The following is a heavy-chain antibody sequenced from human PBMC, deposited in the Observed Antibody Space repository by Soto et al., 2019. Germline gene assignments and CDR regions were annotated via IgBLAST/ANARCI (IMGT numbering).Heavy chain of an antibody. CDR2: IYYSGST. Sequence: SETLSLTCTVSGGSISSSSYYWGWIRQPPGKGLEWIGSIYYSGSTYYNPSLKSRVTISVDTSKNQFSLKLSSVTAADTAVYYCARRSTNATVRKYSSGWYGEGPNWFDPWGQGTLVTVSS. J-gene: IGHJ5*02. V-gene: IGHV4-39*01. CDR3: ARRSTNATVRKYSSGWYGEGPNWFDP. D-gene: IGHD6-19*01. CDR1: GGSISSSSYY.